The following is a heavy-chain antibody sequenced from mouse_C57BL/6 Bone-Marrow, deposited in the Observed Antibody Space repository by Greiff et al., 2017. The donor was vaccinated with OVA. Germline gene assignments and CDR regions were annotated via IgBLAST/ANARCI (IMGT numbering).Heavy chain of an antibody. CDR3: ARHEDGLHYYGSAWFAY. D-gene: IGHD1-1*01. J-gene: IGHJ3*01. V-gene: IGHV1-62-2*01. CDR1: GYTFTEYT. Sequence: QVQLQQSGAELVKPGASVKLSCKASGYTFTEYTIHWAKQRSGQGLEWIGWFYPGSGSIKYNEKFKDKATLTADKSSSTVYMELSRLTSEDSAVYFCARHEDGLHYYGSAWFAYWGQGTLVTVSA. CDR2: FYPGSGSI.